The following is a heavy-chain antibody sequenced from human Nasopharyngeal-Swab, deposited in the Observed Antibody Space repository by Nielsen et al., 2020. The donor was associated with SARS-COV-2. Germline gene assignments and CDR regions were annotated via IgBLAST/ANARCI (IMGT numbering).Heavy chain of an antibody. J-gene: IGHJ4*02. CDR1: QFTLCYYG. CDR2: ISYDGYNK. V-gene: IGHV3-30*18. D-gene: IGHD6-19*01. CDR3: AKPKQSQYAPFEH. Sequence: GASLRLSCAASQFTLCYYGMHGVRHAPGKGVEGGAVISYDGYNKYYTDPVRGRFTISRDNSKNTLYLEMNNLRPDDTAVYYCAKPKQSQYAPFEHWGQGTLVTVSS.